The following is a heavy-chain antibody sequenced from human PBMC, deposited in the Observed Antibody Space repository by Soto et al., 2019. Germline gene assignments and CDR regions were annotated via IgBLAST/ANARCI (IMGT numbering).Heavy chain of an antibody. J-gene: IGHJ6*04. V-gene: IGHV3-23*01. Sequence: PGGSLRLSCAASGFTFSTDAMSWVRQAPGKGLEWVSTISGGGDGTYYADSVKGRFTISRDNSKNTMYLQMDSLRAEDTAVYYCAKDRPTTSSSKMDVWGKGTTVTVSS. CDR1: GFTFSTDA. CDR2: ISGGGDGT. D-gene: IGHD6-6*01. CDR3: AKDRPTTSSSKMDV.